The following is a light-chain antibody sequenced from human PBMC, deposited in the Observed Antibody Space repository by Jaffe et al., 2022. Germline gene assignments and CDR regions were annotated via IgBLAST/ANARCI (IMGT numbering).Light chain of an antibody. CDR2: DAS. J-gene: IGKJ5*01. CDR1: QGISSA. Sequence: AIQLTQSPSSLSASVGDRVTITCRASQGISSALAWYQQKPGKAPKLLIYDASSLESGVPSRFSGSGSGTDFTLTISSLQPEDFATYYCQQFNNYLITFGQGTRLEIK. CDR3: QQFNNYLIT. V-gene: IGKV1D-13*01.